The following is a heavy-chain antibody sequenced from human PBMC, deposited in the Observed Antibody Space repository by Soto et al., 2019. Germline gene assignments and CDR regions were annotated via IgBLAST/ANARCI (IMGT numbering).Heavy chain of an antibody. J-gene: IGHJ6*02. CDR2: IIPIFGTA. Sequence: SVKVSCKASGGTFSSYAISWVRQAPGQGLEWMGGIIPIFGTANYAQKFQGRVTITADESTSTAYMELSSLRSEDTAVYYCARDQILVYGSRYYYYYGMDVWGHGTTVTVS. V-gene: IGHV1-69*13. CDR1: GGTFSSYA. CDR3: ARDQILVYGSRYYYYYGMDV. D-gene: IGHD3-10*01.